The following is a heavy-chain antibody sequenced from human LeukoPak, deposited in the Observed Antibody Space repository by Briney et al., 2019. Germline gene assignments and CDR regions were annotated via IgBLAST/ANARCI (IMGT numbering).Heavy chain of an antibody. CDR3: GRDPSARVTIDF. CDR1: GFTFSNYA. V-gene: IGHV3-30*04. D-gene: IGHD5-24*01. J-gene: IGHJ4*02. Sequence: GGSLRLSCAASGFTFSNYAMHWVRQAPGKGLEWVAIVSHDGRNQYYAESVKGRFTISRDSSKNTVSLQMNSLTAGDSALYYCGRDPSARVTIDFWGQGTLDTVSS. CDR2: VSHDGRNQ.